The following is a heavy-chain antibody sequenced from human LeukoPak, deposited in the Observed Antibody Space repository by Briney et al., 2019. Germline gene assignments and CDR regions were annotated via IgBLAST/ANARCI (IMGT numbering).Heavy chain of an antibody. Sequence: GGSLRLSCAASGFTFDDYAMHWVRQAPGEGLEWVSGISWNSGSIGYADSVKGRFTISRDNAKNSLYLQMNSLRAEDTALYYCAKAQNDNWFDPRGQGTLVTVSS. D-gene: IGHD1-1*01. CDR2: ISWNSGSI. V-gene: IGHV3-9*01. CDR1: GFTFDDYA. J-gene: IGHJ5*02. CDR3: AKAQNDNWFDP.